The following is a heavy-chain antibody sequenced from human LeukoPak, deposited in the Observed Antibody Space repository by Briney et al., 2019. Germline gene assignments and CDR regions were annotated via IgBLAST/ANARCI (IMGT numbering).Heavy chain of an antibody. D-gene: IGHD3-3*01. V-gene: IGHV1-24*01. CDR1: GYTLTELS. CDR3: ARRITIFGVVITLGY. J-gene: IGHJ4*02. CDR2: FDPEDGET. Sequence: GASVKVSCKVSGYTLTELSMHWVRQAPGKGLEWMGGFDPEDGETIYAQKFQGRVTITADKSTSTAYMELSSLRSEDTAVYYCARRITIFGVVITLGYWGQGTLVTVSS.